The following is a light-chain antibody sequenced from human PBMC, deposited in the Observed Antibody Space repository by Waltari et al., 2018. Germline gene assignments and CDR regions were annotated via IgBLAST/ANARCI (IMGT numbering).Light chain of an antibody. CDR2: GAA. Sequence: IVMTQSPATLSVSPGERATLSCRASQSVSSSLVWYQQKPGQAPRLLIYGAATRATGIPARFSGSGSETEFTLTSSSVQSEDLAVYYCQQYNDWPPGTFGQGTKVEI. V-gene: IGKV3-15*01. J-gene: IGKJ1*01. CDR3: QQYNDWPPGT. CDR1: QSVSSS.